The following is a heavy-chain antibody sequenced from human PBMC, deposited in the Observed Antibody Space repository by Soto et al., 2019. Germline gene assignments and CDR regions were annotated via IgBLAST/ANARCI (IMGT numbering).Heavy chain of an antibody. Sequence: GGSLRPSCAASGFPLSSSGMLWVREPPGEGLEWVSAIGPNPANTNYRDSVKGRFTISRDNSRNTVFLHMTALRAEDTALYYCTTARHCSSDACPAAEWGQGT. CDR1: GFPLSSSG. CDR2: IGPNPANT. D-gene: IGHD2-2*01. V-gene: IGHV3-23*01. CDR3: TTARHCSSDACPAAE. J-gene: IGHJ4*02.